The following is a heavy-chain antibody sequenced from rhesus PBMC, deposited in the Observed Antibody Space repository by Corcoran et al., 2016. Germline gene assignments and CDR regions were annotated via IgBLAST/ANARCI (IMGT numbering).Heavy chain of an antibody. CDR3: ARGMVVAVTANLDY. V-gene: IGHV4-80*01. D-gene: IGHD2-27*01. CDR2: INGDYVST. CDR1: GGPLSSYW. J-gene: IGHJ4*01. Sequence: QVQLQESGPGLVRPSETLSPTCAVSGGPLSSYWWRWIRLPPGGELEWIGEINGDYVSTNFNPSLKSRVTISKDASNNQFSLKLSSVTAADTAVYYCARGMVVAVTANLDYWGQGVLVTVSS.